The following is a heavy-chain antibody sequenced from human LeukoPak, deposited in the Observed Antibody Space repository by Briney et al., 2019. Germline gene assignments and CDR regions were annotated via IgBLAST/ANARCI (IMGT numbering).Heavy chain of an antibody. J-gene: IGHJ4*02. Sequence: GGSLRLSCAASGFSFSSYGMSWVRRAPGKGLEWVSSISRSGSYIYYADSVRGRFTISRDNAKNSLYLQMNSLRADDTAVYYCARELGYCSAGSCPPAEYWGQETLVTVSS. D-gene: IGHD2-15*01. CDR1: GFSFSSYG. CDR2: ISRSGSYI. V-gene: IGHV3-21*01. CDR3: ARELGYCSAGSCPPAEY.